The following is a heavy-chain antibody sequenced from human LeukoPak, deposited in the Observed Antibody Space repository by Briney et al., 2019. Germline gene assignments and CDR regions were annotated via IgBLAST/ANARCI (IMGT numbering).Heavy chain of an antibody. Sequence: GESLKISCKVSGYSLTTYWIGWVRQMPGKGLEWMGLISLGDSDSRYSPSFQGQVTISADKSISTAYLQWSSLKASDTAMYYCATSGYSSGWIFDYWGQGTLVTVSS. CDR1: GYSLTTYW. J-gene: IGHJ4*02. CDR3: ATSGYSSGWIFDY. V-gene: IGHV5-51*01. CDR2: ISLGDSDS. D-gene: IGHD6-19*01.